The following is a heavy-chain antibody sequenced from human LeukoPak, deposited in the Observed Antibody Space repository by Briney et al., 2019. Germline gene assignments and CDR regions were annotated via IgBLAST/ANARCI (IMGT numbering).Heavy chain of an antibody. V-gene: IGHV1-69*13. CDR3: ARDLVPYGSGNSMGD. Sequence: SVKVSCKASGGTFSSYAISWVRQAPGQGLEWMGGIIPIFGTANYAQKFQGRVTISADESTNTAYMELSSLRSEDTAVYYCARDLVPYGSGNSMGDWGQGTLVTVSS. D-gene: IGHD3-10*01. J-gene: IGHJ4*02. CDR1: GGTFSSYA. CDR2: IIPIFGTA.